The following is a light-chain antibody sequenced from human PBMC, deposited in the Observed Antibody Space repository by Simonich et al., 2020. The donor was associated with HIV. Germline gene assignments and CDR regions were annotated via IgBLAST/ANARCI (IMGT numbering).Light chain of an antibody. CDR3: QQYGSSRT. CDR1: QSVSSN. CDR2: GSS. V-gene: IGKV3-15*01. J-gene: IGKJ1*01. Sequence: DIVMTQSPATLSVSPGERATLSCRSSQSVSSNLAWYQPKPGQAPRLLICGSSTRASGIPTRFSGSGSGTEFTLTISSMQSEDFAVYYCQQYGSSRTFGQGTKVEIK.